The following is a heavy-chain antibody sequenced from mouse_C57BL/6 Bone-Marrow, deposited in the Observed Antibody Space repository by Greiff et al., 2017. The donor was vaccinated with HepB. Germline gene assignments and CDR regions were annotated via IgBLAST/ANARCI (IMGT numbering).Heavy chain of an antibody. CDR3: ARHASDGYYGGDWYFDV. D-gene: IGHD2-3*01. Sequence: QVQLQQSGAELVKPGASVKLSCKASGYTFTEYTIHWVKQRSGQGLEWIGWFYPGSGSIKYNEKFKDKATLTADKSSSTVYMELSRLTSEDSAVYFCARHASDGYYGGDWYFDVWGTGTTVTVSS. CDR1: GYTFTEYT. V-gene: IGHV1-62-2*01. J-gene: IGHJ1*03. CDR2: FYPGSGSI.